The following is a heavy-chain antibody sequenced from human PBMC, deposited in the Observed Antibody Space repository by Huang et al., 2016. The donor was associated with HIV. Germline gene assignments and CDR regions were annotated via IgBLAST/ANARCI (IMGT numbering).Heavy chain of an antibody. D-gene: IGHD2-15*01. Sequence: QVQLVQSGAEVKKPGASVKVSCKASGYTFSNYDINWVRQAPGQGLEWRGGMNPTRGNTGYARQFQGRVTRTRSTSISTAYMELSRLRFEDTAVYYCATLPPVNYGRSGGRVRDYWGQGSLVTVSS. J-gene: IGHJ4*02. CDR1: GYTFSNYD. CDR3: ATLPPVNYGRSGGRVRDY. CDR2: MNPTRGNT. V-gene: IGHV1-8*01.